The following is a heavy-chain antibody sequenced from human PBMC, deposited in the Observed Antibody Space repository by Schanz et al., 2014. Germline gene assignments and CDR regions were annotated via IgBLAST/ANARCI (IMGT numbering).Heavy chain of an antibody. CDR3: VRDKISAAPGTLLY. Sequence: QVHLVQSGAEVKKPGASVKVSCKASGYTFTNYYIHWVRQAPGQGLEWMGRINPNSGGTNYTQKFQGRVTMPRDTSITTAYMELSRLRSDDTAVYYCVRDKISAAPGTLLYWGQGALVTVSS. D-gene: IGHD6-13*01. CDR1: GYTFTNYY. V-gene: IGHV1-2*06. J-gene: IGHJ4*02. CDR2: INPNSGGT.